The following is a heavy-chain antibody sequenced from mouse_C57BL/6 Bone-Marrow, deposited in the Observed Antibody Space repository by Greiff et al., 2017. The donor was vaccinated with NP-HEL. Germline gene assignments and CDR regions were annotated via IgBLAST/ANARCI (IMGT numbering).Heavy chain of an antibody. Sequence: QVQLQQPGAELVKPGASVKLSCKASGYTFTSYWMQWVKQRPGQGLEWIGEIDPSDSYTNYNQKFKGKATLTVDTSSSTAYMQLSSLTSEDSAVYYCARDWDYFDYWGKGTTLTVAS. J-gene: IGHJ2*01. D-gene: IGHD4-1*01. V-gene: IGHV1-50*01. CDR3: ARDWDYFDY. CDR2: IDPSDSYT. CDR1: GYTFTSYW.